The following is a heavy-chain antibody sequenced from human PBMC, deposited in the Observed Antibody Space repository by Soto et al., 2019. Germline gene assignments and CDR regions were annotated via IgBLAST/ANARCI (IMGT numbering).Heavy chain of an antibody. CDR2: ISYDGNNK. J-gene: IGHJ4*02. CDR1: EFTFSSYI. V-gene: IGHV3-30-3*01. Sequence: QVQLVESGGGVVQPGRSLRLSCAASEFTFSSYIMHWVRQAPGKGLEWVAVISYDGNNKYYADSVKGRFTISRDNSKNPLYLQMNSLRTEDTAVYYCARDRKGSYYDSSAYYGFFDCWGQGTLVIVSS. CDR3: ARDRKGSYYDSSAYYGFFDC. D-gene: IGHD3-22*01.